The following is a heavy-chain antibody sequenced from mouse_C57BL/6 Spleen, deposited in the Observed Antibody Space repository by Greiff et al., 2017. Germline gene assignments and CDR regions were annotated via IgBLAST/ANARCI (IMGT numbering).Heavy chain of an antibody. CDR1: GYAFSSSW. D-gene: IGHD2-3*01. V-gene: IGHV1-82*01. J-gene: IGHJ4*01. CDR2: IYPGDGDT. Sequence: VQLQQSGPELVKPGASVKISCKASGYAFSSSWMNWVKQRPGKGLEWIGRIYPGDGDTNYNGKFKGKATLTADKSSSTAYMQLSSLTSEDSAVYFCARDGYPPMDYWGQGTSVTVSS. CDR3: ARDGYPPMDY.